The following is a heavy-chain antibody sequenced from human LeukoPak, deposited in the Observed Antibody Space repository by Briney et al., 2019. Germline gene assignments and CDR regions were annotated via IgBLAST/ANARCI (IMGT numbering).Heavy chain of an antibody. D-gene: IGHD1-26*01. CDR1: GFTFSSYS. Sequence: GGSLRLSCAASGFTFSSYSMNWVRQAPGKGLEWVSSISSSSIYKYYADSVKGRFTISRDNAKNSLYLQMNSLRAEDTAVYYCARESAWELNWFDPWGQGTLVTVSS. J-gene: IGHJ5*02. CDR3: ARESAWELNWFDP. CDR2: ISSSSIYK. V-gene: IGHV3-21*01.